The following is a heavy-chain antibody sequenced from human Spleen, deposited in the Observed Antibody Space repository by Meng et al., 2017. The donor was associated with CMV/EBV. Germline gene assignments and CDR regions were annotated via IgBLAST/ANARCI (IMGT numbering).Heavy chain of an antibody. D-gene: IGHD6-6*01. CDR2: ISSSGSTI. CDR1: GFTFSDYY. Sequence: LKISCAASGFTFSDYYMSWIRQAPGKGLEWVSYISSSGSTIYYADSVKGRFTISRDNAKNSLYLQMNSLRAEDTAVYYCVGSSSSGGDYWGQGTLVTVSS. CDR3: VGSSSSGGDY. J-gene: IGHJ4*02. V-gene: IGHV3-11*04.